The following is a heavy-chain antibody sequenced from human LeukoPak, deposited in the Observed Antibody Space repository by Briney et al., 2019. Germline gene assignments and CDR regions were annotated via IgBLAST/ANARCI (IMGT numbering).Heavy chain of an antibody. Sequence: GASVKVSCKASGYTFTGYYMHWVRQAPGQGLEWMGWINPNSGGTNYAQKFQGRVTMTRDTSISTAYMELSRLRSDDTAVYYCARGAYCSSTSCAEANWFDPWGQGTLVTVSS. D-gene: IGHD2-2*01. CDR1: GYTFTGYY. CDR3: ARGAYCSSTSCAEANWFDP. CDR2: INPNSGGT. J-gene: IGHJ5*02. V-gene: IGHV1-2*02.